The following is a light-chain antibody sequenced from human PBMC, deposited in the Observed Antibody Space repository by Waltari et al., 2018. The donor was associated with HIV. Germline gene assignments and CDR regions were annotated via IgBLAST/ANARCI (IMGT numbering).Light chain of an antibody. CDR2: SNN. CDR1: TSNIGGNP. J-gene: IGLJ3*02. CDR3: AAWDDSLKGV. V-gene: IGLV1-44*01. Sequence: QSVLTQPPSASGSPGQRVPIPCSGSTSNIGGNPVNCYQQLPGTAPKPLMYSNNQRPSGVPDRFSGSKSGTSASLVISGLQSEDEGDYYCAAWDDSLKGVFGGGTKLTVL.